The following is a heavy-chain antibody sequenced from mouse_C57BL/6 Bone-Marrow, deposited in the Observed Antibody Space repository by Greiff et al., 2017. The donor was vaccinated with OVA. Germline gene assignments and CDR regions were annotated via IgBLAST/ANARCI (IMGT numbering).Heavy chain of an antibody. J-gene: IGHJ3*01. CDR1: GFTFSSYG. V-gene: IGHV5-6*01. CDR3: ARRPPWFAY. CDR2: ISSGGSYT. Sequence: EVQRVESGGDLVKPGGSLKLSCAASGFTFSSYGMSWVRQTPDKRLEWVATISSGGSYTYYPDSVKGRFTISRANAKNTLYLQMSSLKSEDTAMYYCARRPPWFAYWGQGTLVTVSA.